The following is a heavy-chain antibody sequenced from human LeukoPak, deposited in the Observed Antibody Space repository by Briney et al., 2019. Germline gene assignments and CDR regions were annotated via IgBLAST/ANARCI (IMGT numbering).Heavy chain of an antibody. D-gene: IGHD1-14*01. Sequence: SETLSLTCTVSGGSISSYYWSWIRQPRGKGLEWIGCIYYSGSTNYNPSLKSRVTISVDTSKNQFSLKLSSVTAADTAVYYCARLSELTANVRRYYFDYWGQGTLVTVSS. CDR2: IYYSGST. J-gene: IGHJ4*02. CDR3: ARLSELTANVRRYYFDY. CDR1: GGSISSYY. V-gene: IGHV4-59*08.